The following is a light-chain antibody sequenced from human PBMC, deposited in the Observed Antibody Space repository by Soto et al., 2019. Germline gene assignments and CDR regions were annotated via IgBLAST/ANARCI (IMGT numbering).Light chain of an antibody. CDR3: SSYAGSSNVI. V-gene: IGLV2-8*01. J-gene: IGLJ2*01. CDR2: EVT. Sequence: QSALTQPPSASGSPGQSVTISCTGTSSDVGGYDYVSWYQQQSGKAPKLIIYEVTNRPSGVPDRFSGSRSGNTASLTVSGLQAEDEADYDCSSYAGSSNVIFGAGTKLTVL. CDR1: SSDVGGYDY.